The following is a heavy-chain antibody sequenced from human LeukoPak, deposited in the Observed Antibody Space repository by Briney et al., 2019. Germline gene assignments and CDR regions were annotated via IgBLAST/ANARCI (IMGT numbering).Heavy chain of an antibody. V-gene: IGHV3-11*01. CDR1: GFTFSDYY. J-gene: IGHJ4*02. CDR3: ARVIEGSYRYTFGY. D-gene: IGHD3-16*02. CDR2: ISRRGSTI. Sequence: GSLRLSCAASGFTFSDYYMSWIRQAPGKGLEWISYISRRGSTIYYADSVKGRFTISRDNAKNSLYLQMNSLRAEDTAMYYCARVIEGSYRYTFGYWGQGTLVTVSS.